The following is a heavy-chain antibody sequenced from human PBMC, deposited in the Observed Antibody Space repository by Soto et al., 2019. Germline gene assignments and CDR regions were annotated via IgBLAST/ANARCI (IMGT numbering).Heavy chain of an antibody. J-gene: IGHJ4*02. CDR1: GASLSSGDYY. V-gene: IGHV4-31*03. Sequence: QVQLQESGPGLVKASQTLSLTCKVSGASLSSGDYYWNWIRQLPGKGLEWIGYIYYTRVTSYNPSLKSRVTMSVDTSKQQFSLKMNSVTAADTAVYFCARAAATGHPVVPDFWGQGALVTVSS. CDR2: IYYTRVT. D-gene: IGHD6-13*01. CDR3: ARAAATGHPVVPDF.